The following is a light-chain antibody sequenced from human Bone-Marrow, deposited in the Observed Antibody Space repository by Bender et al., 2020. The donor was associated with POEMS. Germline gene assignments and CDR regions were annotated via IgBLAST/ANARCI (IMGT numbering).Light chain of an antibody. CDR2: SSH. V-gene: IGLV1-44*01. Sequence: QSVLTQPPSASGTPGQRVTISCSGGSSNIGAHAVNWYQHLPGTAPKLLIYSSHRRPSEVPDRFSGSRSGTSASLAISGLQSEDEADYYCSSYTSSTYVFGTGTTVTVL. CDR1: SSNIGAHA. CDR3: SSYTSSTYV. J-gene: IGLJ1*01.